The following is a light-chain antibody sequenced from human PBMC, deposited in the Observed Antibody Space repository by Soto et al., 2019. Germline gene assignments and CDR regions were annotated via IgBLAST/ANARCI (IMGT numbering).Light chain of an antibody. V-gene: IGKV3-20*01. Sequence: EVVLTQSAGTLSLSRGERATLSCRASERIYSAYLGWYQQKPGQAPRLLIYGTSSRATGIPDRFSGSGSGTDFTLTISRLEPEDFAVYYCQQYGNSRITFGQGRRLEIK. J-gene: IGKJ5*01. CDR1: ERIYSAY. CDR3: QQYGNSRIT. CDR2: GTS.